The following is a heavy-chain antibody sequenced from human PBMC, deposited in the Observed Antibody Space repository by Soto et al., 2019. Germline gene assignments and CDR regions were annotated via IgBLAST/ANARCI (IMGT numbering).Heavy chain of an antibody. CDR1: GFTFSSYA. CDR2: ISGSGGST. D-gene: IGHD7-27*01. J-gene: IGHJ4*02. CDR3: ASGELGALSSFAY. V-gene: IGHV3-23*01. Sequence: GGSLRLSCAASGFTFSSYAMSWVRQAPGKGLEWVSAISGSGGSTYYADSVKGRFTISRDNSKNTLYLQMNSLRAEDTPVYYCASGELGALSSFAYWGQGPWSPSPQ.